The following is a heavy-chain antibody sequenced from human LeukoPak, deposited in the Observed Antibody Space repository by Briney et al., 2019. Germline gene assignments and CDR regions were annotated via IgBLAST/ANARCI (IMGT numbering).Heavy chain of an antibody. D-gene: IGHD6-13*01. CDR2: FDPEDGET. CDR3: ATDRRGQQLVGHY. V-gene: IGHV1-24*01. Sequence: AAVTVSCKVSGYTLTELSMHWVRQAPGKGMEWMGGFDPEDGETTYAQKFQGRVTMTEDTSTDTAYMELSSLRSEDTAVYYCATDRRGQQLVGHYWGQGILVTVSS. J-gene: IGHJ4*02. CDR1: GYTLTELS.